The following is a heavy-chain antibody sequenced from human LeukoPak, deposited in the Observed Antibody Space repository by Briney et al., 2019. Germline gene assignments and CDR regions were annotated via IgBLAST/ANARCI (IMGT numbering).Heavy chain of an antibody. CDR3: AGAHYGSGPLH. CDR2: INPSGGST. CDR1: GGIFSSYA. V-gene: IGHV1-46*01. J-gene: IGHJ4*02. D-gene: IGHD3-10*01. Sequence: ASVKVSCKASGGIFSSYAISWVRQAPGQGLEWMGIINPSGGSTSYAQKFQGRVTMTRDTSTSTVYMELSSLRSEDTAVYYCAGAHYGSGPLHWGQGTLVTVSS.